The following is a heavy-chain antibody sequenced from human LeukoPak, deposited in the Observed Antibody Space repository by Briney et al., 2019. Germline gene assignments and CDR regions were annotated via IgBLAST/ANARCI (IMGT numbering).Heavy chain of an antibody. CDR1: GYSFTTYW. Sequence: PGESLKISCKGSGYSFTTYWIGWVRQMPGKGLEWMGIIFPGDSDTRYSPSFQGQVTISADKSISTAYLQWSSLKASDTAMYYCARRLGYCSSTSCYYHYYGMDVWGQGTTVTVSS. J-gene: IGHJ6*02. CDR2: IFPGDSDT. CDR3: ARRLGYCSSTSCYYHYYGMDV. D-gene: IGHD2-2*01. V-gene: IGHV5-51*01.